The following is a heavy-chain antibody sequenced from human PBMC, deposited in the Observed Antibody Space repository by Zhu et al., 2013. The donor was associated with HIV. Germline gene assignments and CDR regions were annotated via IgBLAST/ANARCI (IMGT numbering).Heavy chain of an antibody. J-gene: IGHJ4*02. Sequence: VHLVQSGAELKQPGASVKVSCKASGDTLSPNYMHWMRQAPGQGLEWMGWINPYNGATRYSEKFQGRITMTRDRSIATSYLEVSSLTSDDTAVYYCARDGGNNQMWLHYDYWGQGTLVTVSS. CDR2: INPYNGAT. D-gene: IGHD5-12*01. CDR1: GDTLSPNY. CDR3: ARDGGNNQMWLHYDY. V-gene: IGHV1-2*02.